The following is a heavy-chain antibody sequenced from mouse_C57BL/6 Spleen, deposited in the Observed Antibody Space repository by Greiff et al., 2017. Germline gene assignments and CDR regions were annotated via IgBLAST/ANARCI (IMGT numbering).Heavy chain of an antibody. V-gene: IGHV1-61*01. CDR2: IYPSDSET. Sequence: QVQLQQPGAELVRPGSSVKLSCKASGYTFTSYWMDWVKQRPGQGLEWIGNIYPSDSETHYNQKFKDKATLTVDKSSSTAYMQLSSLTSEDSAVYSCARSPGSSSDYWGQGTSVTVSS. CDR3: ARSPGSSSDY. D-gene: IGHD1-1*01. J-gene: IGHJ4*01. CDR1: GYTFTSYW.